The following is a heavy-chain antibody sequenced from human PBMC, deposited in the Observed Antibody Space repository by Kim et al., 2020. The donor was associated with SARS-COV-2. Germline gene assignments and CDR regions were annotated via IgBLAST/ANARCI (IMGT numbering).Heavy chain of an antibody. CDR3: AKYPKPWAVSAECGE. V-gene: IGHV3-23*01. J-gene: IGHJ4*02. D-gene: IGHD2-21*01. Sequence: GKRRFNISRDNAKNTLSLQMDSLGAEDTAVYYCAKYPKPWAVSAECGEWGQGTLVTVSS.